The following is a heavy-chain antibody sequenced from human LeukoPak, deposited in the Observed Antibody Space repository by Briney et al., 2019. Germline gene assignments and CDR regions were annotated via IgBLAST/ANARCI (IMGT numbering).Heavy chain of an antibody. D-gene: IGHD1-1*01. Sequence: GGSLRLSCAASGFTFSRYWMSWVRQAPGKGLEWVANIGDDGSDKYYVDSVKGRFTISSDNAKNSLYLQMNSLRAEDTAVYYCARGQDWNHDYWGQGTLVTVSA. CDR2: IGDDGSDK. CDR3: ARGQDWNHDY. CDR1: GFTFSRYW. V-gene: IGHV3-7*01. J-gene: IGHJ4*02.